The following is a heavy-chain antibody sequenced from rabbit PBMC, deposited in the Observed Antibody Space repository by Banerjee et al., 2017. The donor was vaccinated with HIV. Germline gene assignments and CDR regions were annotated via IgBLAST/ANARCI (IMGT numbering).Heavy chain of an antibody. Sequence: QSLEESGGDLVKPGASLTLTCTASGFSFSSYWICWVRQAPGKGLEWIACIYPDYGVTDYASWVNGRFTISLDNAQNTVFLQMTSLTAADTATYFCARGAGGNHNDYFNLWGPGTLVTVS. D-gene: IGHD4-2*01. V-gene: IGHV1S40*01. CDR1: GFSFSSYW. CDR3: ARGAGGNHNDYFNL. J-gene: IGHJ4*01. CDR2: IYPDYGVT.